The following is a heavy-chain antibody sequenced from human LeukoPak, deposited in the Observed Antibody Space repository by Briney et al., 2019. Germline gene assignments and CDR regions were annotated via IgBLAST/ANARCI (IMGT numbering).Heavy chain of an antibody. Sequence: GASVKVSCKTSGYTFTGYYIHWVRQAPGQGLEWMGWINPNSGGTNYAQNFQGRVTMIKATSINTAYMELGRLRSDDTAVYYCARSPGLDTAVVNRPWGQGTLITVSS. CDR2: INPNSGGT. J-gene: IGHJ5*02. D-gene: IGHD5-18*01. CDR1: GYTFTGYY. CDR3: ARSPGLDTAVVNRP. V-gene: IGHV1-2*02.